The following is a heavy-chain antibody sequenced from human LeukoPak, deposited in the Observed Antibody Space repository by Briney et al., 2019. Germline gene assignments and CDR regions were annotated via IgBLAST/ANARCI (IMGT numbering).Heavy chain of an antibody. D-gene: IGHD2-2*01. V-gene: IGHV1-69*04. Sequence: GASVKVSCKASGGTFSSYAISWVRQAPGQGLEWMGRIIPILGIANYAQKFQGRVTITADKSTSTAYMELSSLRSEDTAVYYCARVYYCSSTSCRAWFDPWGQGTLVTVSS. CDR1: GGTFSSYA. CDR3: ARVYYCSSTSCRAWFDP. J-gene: IGHJ5*02. CDR2: IIPILGIA.